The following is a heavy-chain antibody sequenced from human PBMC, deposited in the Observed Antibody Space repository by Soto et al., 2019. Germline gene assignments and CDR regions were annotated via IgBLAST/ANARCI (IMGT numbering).Heavy chain of an antibody. V-gene: IGHV2-5*02. CDR3: AHRGHSIAVAGPSFDY. J-gene: IGHJ4*02. Sequence: SGPTLVNPTQTLTLTCTFSGFSLSTSGVGVGWIRQPPGKALEWLALIYWDDDKRYSPSLKSRLTITKDTSKNQVVLTMTNMDPVDTATYYCAHRGHSIAVAGPSFDYWGQGTLVTISS. CDR1: GFSLSTSGVG. CDR2: IYWDDDK. D-gene: IGHD6-19*01.